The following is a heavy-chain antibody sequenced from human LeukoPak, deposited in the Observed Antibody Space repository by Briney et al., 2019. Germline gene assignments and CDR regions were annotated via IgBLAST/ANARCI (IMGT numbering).Heavy chain of an antibody. D-gene: IGHD6-19*01. CDR3: ARSLSSGWFPFDY. CDR1: GGSISSSNW. CDR2: IYTSGST. Sequence: PSGTLSLNCAVSGGSISSSNWWSWVRQPPGKGLEWIGRIYTSGSTNYNPSLKSRVAMSVDTSKNQFSLKLSSVTAADTAVYYCARSLSSGWFPFDYWGQGTLVTVSS. J-gene: IGHJ4*02. V-gene: IGHV4-4*02.